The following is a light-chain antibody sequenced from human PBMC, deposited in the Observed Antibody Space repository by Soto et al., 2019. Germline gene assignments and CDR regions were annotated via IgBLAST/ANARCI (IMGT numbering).Light chain of an antibody. V-gene: IGKV3-20*01. J-gene: IGKJ5*01. Sequence: PGERVTLSCRASQSVSSTYLAWYQQRPGQAPRLLIYGASSRATGIPDRFSGSGSGTDFTLTISRLEPEDFAVYYCQQYGSSPPITFGQGTRLEIK. CDR3: QQYGSSPPIT. CDR1: QSVSSTY. CDR2: GAS.